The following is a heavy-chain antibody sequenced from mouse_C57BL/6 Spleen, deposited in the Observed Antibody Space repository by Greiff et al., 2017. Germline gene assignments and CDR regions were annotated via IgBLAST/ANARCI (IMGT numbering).Heavy chain of an antibody. V-gene: IGHV3-6*01. D-gene: IGHD3-2*02. CDR1: GYSITSGYY. CDR2: ISYDGSN. Sequence: EVKLMESGPGLVKPSQSLSLTCSVTGYSITSGYYWNWIRQLPGNKLEWMGYISYDGSNNYNPSLKNRISITLDTAKNQLFIKLNSVTTEDTATYYCAREGYNSGPNYAMDYWGQGTSVTVSS. CDR3: AREGYNSGPNYAMDY. J-gene: IGHJ4*01.